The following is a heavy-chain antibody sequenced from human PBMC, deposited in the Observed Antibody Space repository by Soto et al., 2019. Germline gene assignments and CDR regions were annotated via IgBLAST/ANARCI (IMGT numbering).Heavy chain of an antibody. Sequence: EVYLVESGGGLVQPGGSLRLSCEASGFMFRNYWMNWVRQAPGKGLQWVANIKEDGSDKSYVDSVKGRFTISRDNAKNSLYLQMNRLRVEDTVVYYCGRVSVYGDVVDPWGQVTLVIVSS. CDR3: GRVSVYGDVVDP. D-gene: IGHD4-17*01. J-gene: IGHJ5*02. V-gene: IGHV3-7*03. CDR1: GFMFRNYW. CDR2: IKEDGSDK.